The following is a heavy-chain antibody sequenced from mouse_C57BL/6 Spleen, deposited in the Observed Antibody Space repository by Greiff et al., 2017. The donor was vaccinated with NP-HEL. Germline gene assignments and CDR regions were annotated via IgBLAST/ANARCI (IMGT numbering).Heavy chain of an antibody. CDR1: GFTFSSYA. CDR3: ARGPDYYGGGFAY. Sequence: EVKLVESGGGLVKPGGSLKLSCAASGFTFSSYAMSWVRQTPEKRLEWVATISDGGSYTYYPDNVKGRFTISRDNAKNNLYLQMSHLKSEDTAMYYCARGPDYYGGGFAYWGQGTLVTVSA. V-gene: IGHV5-4*03. D-gene: IGHD1-1*01. J-gene: IGHJ3*01. CDR2: ISDGGSYT.